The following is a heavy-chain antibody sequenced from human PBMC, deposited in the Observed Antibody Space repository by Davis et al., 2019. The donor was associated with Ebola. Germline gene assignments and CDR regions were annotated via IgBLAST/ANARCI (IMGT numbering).Heavy chain of an antibody. CDR3: ARDRRWELLKGFDY. V-gene: IGHV3-30*04. Sequence: SLRLSCAASGFPSSSYAMHWVRQAPGKGLEWVAVISYDGRNKYYADSVKGRFTISRDNAKNSLYLQMNSLRAEDTAVYYCARDRRWELLKGFDYWGQGTLVTVAS. J-gene: IGHJ4*02. CDR2: ISYDGRNK. CDR1: GFPSSSYA. D-gene: IGHD1-26*01.